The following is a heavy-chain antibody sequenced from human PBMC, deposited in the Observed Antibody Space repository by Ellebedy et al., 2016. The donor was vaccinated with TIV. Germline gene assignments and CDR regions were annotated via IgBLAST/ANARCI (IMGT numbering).Heavy chain of an antibody. CDR3: ARVAALGHFYYMDV. D-gene: IGHD3-16*01. CDR2: ISYDGTKE. J-gene: IGHJ6*03. Sequence: PGGSLRLSCAASGFAFTTYSMQWVRQSPGKGLEWVTIISYDGTKEYYSDSVKGRFTISRDISKNTLYLQMNSLRVEDTAIYYCARVAALGHFYYMDVWGKGTPVTVSS. V-gene: IGHV3-30*04. CDR1: GFAFTTYS.